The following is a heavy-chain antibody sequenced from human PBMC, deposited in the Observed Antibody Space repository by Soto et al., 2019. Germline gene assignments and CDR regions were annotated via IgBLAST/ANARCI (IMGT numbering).Heavy chain of an antibody. D-gene: IGHD3-16*01. Sequence: QVQLVQSGAEVKEPGASVRVSCKASGYTFINYDIHWVRQAPGQGLEWMGGMNPKSGNTGYGQKGEGRVTMTRHTSISTAYMEMSSLRSADTAVYDCADSPSRVERTDGVGGWCDSWGQGTLVTVSS. V-gene: IGHV1-8*01. CDR2: MNPKSGNT. CDR3: ADSPSRVERTDGVGGWCDS. CDR1: GYTFINYD. J-gene: IGHJ5*01.